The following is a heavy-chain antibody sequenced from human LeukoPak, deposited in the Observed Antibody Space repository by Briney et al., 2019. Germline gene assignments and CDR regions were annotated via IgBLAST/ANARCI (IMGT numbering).Heavy chain of an antibody. D-gene: IGHD4-23*01. CDR2: INHSGST. CDR3: ATNGGNSNYWYFDL. Sequence: SETLSLTCAVYGGSFSGYYWSWIRQPPGKGLEWIGEINHSGSTYYNPSLKSRVTISVDTSKNQFSLKLSSVTAADTAVYYCATNGGNSNYWYFDLWGRGTLVTVSS. CDR1: GGSFSGYY. V-gene: IGHV4-34*01. J-gene: IGHJ2*01.